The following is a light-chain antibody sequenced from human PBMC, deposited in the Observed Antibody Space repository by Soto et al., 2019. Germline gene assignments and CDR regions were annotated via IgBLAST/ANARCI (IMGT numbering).Light chain of an antibody. CDR2: EVS. CDR1: SSDVGGYNY. J-gene: IGLJ1*01. Sequence: QSVLTQPASVSGSPGQSITISCTGTSSDVGGYNYVYWYQQHPGKAPKLMIYEVSNRPSGVSNRFSGSKSGNTASLTISGLQAEDEADYYCSSYTTANTYVFGTGTKLTVL. CDR3: SSYTTANTYV. V-gene: IGLV2-14*01.